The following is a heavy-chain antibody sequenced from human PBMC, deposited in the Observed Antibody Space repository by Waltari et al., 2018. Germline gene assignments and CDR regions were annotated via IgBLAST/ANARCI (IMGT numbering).Heavy chain of an antibody. CDR2: INYGRST. J-gene: IGHJ4*02. V-gene: IGHV4-39*07. D-gene: IGHD1-26*01. Sequence: HLQLQESGPGLVKPSETLSLTCTISGGSLSTSTYFWGWIRQPPGKGLEWIASINYGRSTYYNPSLKSRVTISVDKSKNQFSLKLSSVTAADTAVYYCARDSRKYSGSPRGTYYFDYWGQGTLVTVSS. CDR3: ARDSRKYSGSPRGTYYFDY. CDR1: GGSLSTSTYF.